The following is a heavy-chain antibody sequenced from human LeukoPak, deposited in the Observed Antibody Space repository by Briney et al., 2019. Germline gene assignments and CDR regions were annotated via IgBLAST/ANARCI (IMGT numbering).Heavy chain of an antibody. Sequence: PGGSLRLSCAASGFTFSSYAMSWVRQAPGKGLEWVSSISSSSSYIYYADSVKGRFTISRDNAKNSLYLQMNSLRAEDTAVYYCARDPGTDSYFQHWGQGTLVTVSS. D-gene: IGHD1-1*01. CDR1: GFTFSSYA. V-gene: IGHV3-21*01. J-gene: IGHJ1*01. CDR2: ISSSSSYI. CDR3: ARDPGTDSYFQH.